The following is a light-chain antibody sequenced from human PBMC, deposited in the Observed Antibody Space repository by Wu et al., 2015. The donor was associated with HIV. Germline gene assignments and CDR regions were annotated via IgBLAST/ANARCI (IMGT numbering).Light chain of an antibody. CDR2: KAS. J-gene: IGKJ2*01. Sequence: DIEMTQSPSTLSASVGDRVTITCRASQSLSSWLAWYQQKPGKAPRLLIYKASSLETGVPSRFSGSGSGTEFTLAITSLQPDDFATYSCQQYSTYPFTFGPGTRLEIK. CDR3: QQYSTYPFT. V-gene: IGKV1-5*03. CDR1: QSLSSW.